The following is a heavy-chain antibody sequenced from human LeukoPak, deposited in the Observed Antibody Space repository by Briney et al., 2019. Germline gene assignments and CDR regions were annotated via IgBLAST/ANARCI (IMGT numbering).Heavy chain of an antibody. J-gene: IGHJ4*02. CDR3: AKRACTSPSCYALFDH. Sequence: PGGSLRLSCAASGFTFSTYAMSWVRQAPGKGLEWVSIINGNGGSTYYVDSVKGRFTISRDNSKNTLYLQMNSLRAEDTAVYYCAKRACTSPSCYALFDHWGQGTPVTVSS. CDR2: INGNGGST. V-gene: IGHV3-23*01. CDR1: GFTFSTYA. D-gene: IGHD2-2*01.